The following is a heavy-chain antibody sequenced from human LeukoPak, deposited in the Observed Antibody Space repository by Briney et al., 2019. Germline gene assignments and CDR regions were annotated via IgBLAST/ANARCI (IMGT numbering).Heavy chain of an antibody. CDR3: AKDLTRYPSPVFQH. Sequence: GGSLRLSCAVSGFTFSSYGMHWVRQAPGKGLEWVAFIRYDGGNENHADLVKGRFTISRDNSKNSLYLQMNSLRAEDTALYYCAKDLTRYPSPVFQHWGQGTLVTVPS. CDR2: IRYDGGNE. D-gene: IGHD1-26*01. CDR1: GFTFSSYG. J-gene: IGHJ1*01. V-gene: IGHV3-30*02.